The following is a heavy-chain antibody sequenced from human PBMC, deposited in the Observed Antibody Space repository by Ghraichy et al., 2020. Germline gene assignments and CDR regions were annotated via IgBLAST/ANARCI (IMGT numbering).Heavy chain of an antibody. CDR3: ARGIRVASDNDAFDI. J-gene: IGHJ3*02. CDR2: IYYSGST. D-gene: IGHD5-12*01. V-gene: IGHV4-31*02. Sequence: SLNISCTVSGGSISSGGYYWSWIRQHPGKGLEWIGYIYYSGSTYYNPSLKSRVTISVDTSKNQFSLKLSSVTAADTAVYYCARGIRVASDNDAFDIWGQGTMVTVSS. CDR1: GGSISSGGYY.